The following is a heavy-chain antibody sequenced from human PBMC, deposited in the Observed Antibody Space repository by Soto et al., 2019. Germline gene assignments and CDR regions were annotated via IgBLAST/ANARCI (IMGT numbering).Heavy chain of an antibody. CDR1: GYTFTSYD. Sequence: ASVKVSCKASGYTFTSYDINWVRQASGQGLEWMGWMNPDSGNTGYAQKFQGRVTMTRNTSISTAYMELGSLRSEDTAVYYCARIVTMNNDYWGRGTPVTVSS. CDR2: MNPDSGNT. D-gene: IGHD5-12*01. V-gene: IGHV1-8*01. J-gene: IGHJ4*02. CDR3: ARIVTMNNDY.